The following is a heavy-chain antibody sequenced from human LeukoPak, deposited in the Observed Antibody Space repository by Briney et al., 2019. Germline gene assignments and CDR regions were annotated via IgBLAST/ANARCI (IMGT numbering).Heavy chain of an antibody. CDR3: ARDSSPWMIDE. CDR2: VSDSGRNT. D-gene: IGHD3-22*01. Sequence: GGSLRLSCAASGFTFRGYGMTWVRQAPGKGLDWVSSVSDSGRNTYYADSVKGRFTISRDNARNSVYLQMNSLRVEDTAVYYCARDSSPWMIDEWGQGTLLTVSS. V-gene: IGHV3-21*01. CDR1: GFTFRGYG. J-gene: IGHJ4*02.